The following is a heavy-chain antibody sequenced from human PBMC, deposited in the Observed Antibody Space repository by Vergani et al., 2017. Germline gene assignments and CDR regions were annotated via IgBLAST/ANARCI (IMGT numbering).Heavy chain of an antibody. V-gene: IGHV3-21*04. D-gene: IGHD1-14*01. CDR2: ISSSSSYI. Sequence: VQLVESGGGLVKPGGSLSLSCAASGFTFSSYSMNWVRQAPGKGLEWVSSISSSSSYIYYADSVKGRFTISRDNSKNTLYLQMNNLRAEDTAMYYCARPVYPSGYFDYWGQGTLVTVSS. J-gene: IGHJ4*02. CDR1: GFTFSSYS. CDR3: ARPVYPSGYFDY.